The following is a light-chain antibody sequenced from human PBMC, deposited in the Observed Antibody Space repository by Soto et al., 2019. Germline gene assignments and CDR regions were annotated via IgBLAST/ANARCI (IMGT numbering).Light chain of an antibody. Sequence: DVQMTQSPSILSASVGDRVTITCRASQSISSWLAWYQQKPGKAPNLLIHKASHLESGVPSRFSGSGSGTEFTLTISSVQPDDFATYYCQKYNSYSSWTFGQGTKVDIK. V-gene: IGKV1-5*03. CDR1: QSISSW. CDR3: QKYNSYSSWT. CDR2: KAS. J-gene: IGKJ1*01.